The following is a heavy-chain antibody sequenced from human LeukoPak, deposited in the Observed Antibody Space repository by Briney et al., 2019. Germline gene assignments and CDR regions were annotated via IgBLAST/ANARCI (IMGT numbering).Heavy chain of an antibody. J-gene: IGHJ3*02. V-gene: IGHV3-53*01. D-gene: IGHD1-1*01. Sequence: GGSLRLSCAASGFTVSSNYMSWVRQAPGKGLEWVSVIYSGGNTYYADSVKGRFTISRDNSKNTLYLQMNSLRAEDTAVYYCARGNWNPDAFDIWGQGTMVTVSS. CDR3: ARGNWNPDAFDI. CDR2: IYSGGNT. CDR1: GFTVSSNY.